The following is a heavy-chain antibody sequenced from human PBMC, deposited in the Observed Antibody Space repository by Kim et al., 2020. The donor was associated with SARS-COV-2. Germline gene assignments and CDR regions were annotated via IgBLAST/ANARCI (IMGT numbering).Heavy chain of an antibody. CDR2: IYSGGST. J-gene: IGHJ6*02. V-gene: IGHV3-53*04. CDR1: GFTVSSNY. D-gene: IGHD4-4*01. CDR3: ARLDYSNYDGYYYGMDV. Sequence: GGSLRLSCAASGFTVSSNYMSWVRQAPGKGLEWVSVIYSGGSTYYADSVKGRFTISRHNSKNTPYLQMNSLRAEDTAVYYCARLDYSNYDGYYYGMDVWGQGATVTVS.